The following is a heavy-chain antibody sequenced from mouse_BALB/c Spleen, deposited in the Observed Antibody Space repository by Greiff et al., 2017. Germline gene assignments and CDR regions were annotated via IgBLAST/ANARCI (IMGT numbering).Heavy chain of an antibody. Sequence: EVKLVESGGGLVQPGGSMKLSCVASGFTFSNYWMNWVRQSPEKGLEWVAEIRLKSNNYATHYAESVKGRFTISRDDSKSSVYLQMNNLRAEDTGIYYCTRIDYYGYDFAYWGQGTLVTVSA. CDR3: TRIDYYGYDFAY. D-gene: IGHD1-2*01. CDR2: IRLKSNNYAT. V-gene: IGHV6-6*02. CDR1: GFTFSNYW. J-gene: IGHJ3*01.